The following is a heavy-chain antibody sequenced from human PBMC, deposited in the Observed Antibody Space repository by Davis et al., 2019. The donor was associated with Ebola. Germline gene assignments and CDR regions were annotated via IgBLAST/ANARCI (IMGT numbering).Heavy chain of an antibody. Sequence: PGGSLRLSCAASGFTFSSYSMNWVRQAPGKGLEWVSSISSSSSYIYYADSVKGRFTISRDNSKNTLYLQMNSLRAEDTAVYYCARARGGIVVVTAIHDYWGQGTLVTVSS. D-gene: IGHD2-21*02. CDR3: ARARGGIVVVTAIHDY. J-gene: IGHJ4*02. V-gene: IGHV3-21*01. CDR1: GFTFSSYS. CDR2: ISSSSSYI.